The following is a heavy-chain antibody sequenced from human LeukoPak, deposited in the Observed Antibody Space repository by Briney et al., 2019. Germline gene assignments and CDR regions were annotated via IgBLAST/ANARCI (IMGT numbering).Heavy chain of an antibody. CDR2: ISSSSSTI. Sequence: PGGSLRLSCAASGFTFSSYSMTWVRQAPGKGLKWVSYISSSSSTIYYADSVKSRFTISRDNAKNSLYLQMNSLRAEDTAVYYCARDHYDYVWGSYRYRLGCDYWGQGTLVTVSS. D-gene: IGHD3-16*02. CDR1: GFTFSSYS. V-gene: IGHV3-48*01. J-gene: IGHJ4*02. CDR3: ARDHYDYVWGSYRYRLGCDY.